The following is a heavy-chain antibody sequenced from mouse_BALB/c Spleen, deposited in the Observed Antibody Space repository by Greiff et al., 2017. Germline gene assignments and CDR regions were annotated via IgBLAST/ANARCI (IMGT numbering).Heavy chain of an antibody. CDR2: ISSGGGNT. CDR1: GFTFSSYT. CDR3: ARAPDGYYAMDY. V-gene: IGHV5-9*03. Sequence: EVQLVESGGGLVKPGGSLKLSCAASGFTFSSYTMSWVRQTPEKRLEWVATISSGGGNTYYPDSVKGRFTISRDNAKNNLYLQMSSLRSEDTALYYCARAPDGYYAMDYWGQGTSVTVSS. D-gene: IGHD2-3*01. J-gene: IGHJ4*01.